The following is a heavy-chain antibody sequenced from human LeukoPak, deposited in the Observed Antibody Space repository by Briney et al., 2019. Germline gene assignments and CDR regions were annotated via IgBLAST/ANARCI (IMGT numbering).Heavy chain of an antibody. D-gene: IGHD2-2*01. Sequence: QSGGSLRLSCAASGFTVSSNYMSWVRQAPGKGLEWVSVIYSGGSTYYADSVKGRFTISRDNSKNTLYLQMNSLRAEDTAVYYCAREGYCSSTSCYRGASDYWGQGTLVTVSS. CDR3: AREGYCSSTSCYRGASDY. V-gene: IGHV3-53*01. J-gene: IGHJ4*02. CDR1: GFTVSSNY. CDR2: IYSGGST.